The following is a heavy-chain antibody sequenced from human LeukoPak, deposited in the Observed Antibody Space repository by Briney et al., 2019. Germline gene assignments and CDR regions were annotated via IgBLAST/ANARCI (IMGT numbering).Heavy chain of an antibody. V-gene: IGHV3-53*01. J-gene: IGHJ3*02. CDR2: IYRGGST. Sequence: GGSLRLSCAASGVTVSSNSMSWVRQAPGKGLEWIAVIYRGGSTSYADSVRGRFTISRDSSKNTLYFQMNSLRAEDTAVYYCARGADYEGDVFDIWGQGTLVTVSS. D-gene: IGHD4-17*01. CDR3: ARGADYEGDVFDI. CDR1: GVTVSSNS.